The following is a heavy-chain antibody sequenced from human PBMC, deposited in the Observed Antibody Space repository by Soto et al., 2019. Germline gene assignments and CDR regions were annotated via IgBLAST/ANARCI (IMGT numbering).Heavy chain of an antibody. D-gene: IGHD2-15*01. CDR1: GGSISSGGYY. CDR3: ARGYCSGGSCYGTYNWFDP. Sequence: SETLSLTCTVSGGSISSGGYYWSWIRQHPGKGLEWIGYIYYSGSTYYNPSLKSRVTISVDTSKNQFSLKLSSVTAADTAVYYCARGYCSGGSCYGTYNWFDPWGQGTLVTVSS. J-gene: IGHJ5*02. V-gene: IGHV4-31*03. CDR2: IYYSGST.